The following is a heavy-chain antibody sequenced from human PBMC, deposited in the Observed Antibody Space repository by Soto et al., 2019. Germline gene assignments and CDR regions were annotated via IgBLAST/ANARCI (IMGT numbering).Heavy chain of an antibody. CDR2: IYYSGNT. CDR3: AREKAYNWNLPGYGMDV. D-gene: IGHD1-20*01. J-gene: IGHJ6*02. V-gene: IGHV4-59*01. CDR1: GDSISNYY. Sequence: SETLSLTCTVSGDSISNYYWSWIRQPPGKRLEWIGYIYYSGNTIYNPSLKSRVTISLDTSKNQFSLNLSSVTAADTAVYYCAREKAYNWNLPGYGMDVWGQGTSVTVSS.